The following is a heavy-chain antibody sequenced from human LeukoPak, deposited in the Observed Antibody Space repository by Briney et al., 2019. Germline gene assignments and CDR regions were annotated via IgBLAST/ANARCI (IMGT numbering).Heavy chain of an antibody. CDR2: INPNSGGT. V-gene: IGHV1-2*02. CDR1: GYTFTGYY. J-gene: IGHJ4*02. CDR3: ARGRRIVATRLDYFDY. D-gene: IGHD5-12*01. Sequence: GASVKVSCKASGYTFTGYYMHWVRQAPGQGLEWMGWINPNSGGTNYAQKFQGRVTMTRDTSISTAYMELSRLRSDDTAVYYCARGRRIVATRLDYFDYWGQGTLVTVSS.